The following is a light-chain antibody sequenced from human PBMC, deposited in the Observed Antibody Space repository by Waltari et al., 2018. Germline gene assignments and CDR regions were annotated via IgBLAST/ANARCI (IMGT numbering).Light chain of an antibody. Sequence: EIVLTQSPGTLSLSPGERATLSCRASQSVSRTLAWYQQKPVEAPRRLIYDASSRATGIPDRFSGSGSGTDFSLTISRLEPEDFAVYYCQKYGTLPATFGQGTKVEIK. CDR3: QKYGTLPAT. CDR1: QSVSRT. J-gene: IGKJ1*01. V-gene: IGKV3-20*01. CDR2: DAS.